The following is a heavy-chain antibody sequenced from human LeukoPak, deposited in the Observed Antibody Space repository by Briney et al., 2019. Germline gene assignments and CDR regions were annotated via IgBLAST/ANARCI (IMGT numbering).Heavy chain of an antibody. V-gene: IGHV4-59*08. CDR2: IYYSGST. J-gene: IGHJ4*02. CDR3: ARYKRDYDILTGYYTGFIEALFDY. D-gene: IGHD3-9*01. Sequence: SKTLSLTCTVSGGSISSYYWRWIRQPPGKGLEWIGYIYYSGSTNYNPSLKSRVTISVDTSKNQFSLKLSSVTAADTAVYYCARYKRDYDILTGYYTGFIEALFDYWGQGTLVTVSS. CDR1: GGSISSYY.